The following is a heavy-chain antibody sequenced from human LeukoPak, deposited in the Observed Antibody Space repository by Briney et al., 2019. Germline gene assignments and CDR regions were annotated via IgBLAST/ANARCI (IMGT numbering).Heavy chain of an antibody. J-gene: IGHJ6*03. CDR3: ARGNGYYYYYMDV. CDR1: GFTFSSYG. CDR2: IRYDGSNK. Sequence: PGGSLRLSCAASGFTFSSYGMHWVRQAPGKGLEWVAFIRYDGSNKYYADSVKGRFTISRDNSKNTLYLQMNSLRAEDTAVYYCARGNGYYYYYMDVWGKGTTVTVSS. V-gene: IGHV3-30*02. D-gene: IGHD2-8*01.